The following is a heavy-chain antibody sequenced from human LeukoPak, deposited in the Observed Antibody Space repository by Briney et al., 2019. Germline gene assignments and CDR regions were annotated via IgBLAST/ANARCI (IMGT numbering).Heavy chain of an antibody. V-gene: IGHV4-4*07. CDR2: IDNSGIT. Sequence: SETLSLTCTVSGGSLSSYYWSWIRLPAGKGLEWIGRIDNSGITSYNPSLKSRVTMSVDTSKNQFSLNLRSVTAADTAVYYCASTGTTLEYWGQGILVTVSS. CDR3: ASTGTTLEY. J-gene: IGHJ4*02. CDR1: GGSLSSYY. D-gene: IGHD1-1*01.